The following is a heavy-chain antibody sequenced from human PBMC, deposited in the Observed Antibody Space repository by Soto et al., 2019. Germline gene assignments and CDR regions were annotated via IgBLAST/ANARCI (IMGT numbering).Heavy chain of an antibody. D-gene: IGHD2-15*01. CDR1: GFTFSSYW. J-gene: IGHJ4*02. V-gene: IGHV3-7*01. Sequence: EVQLVESGGGLVQPGGSLRLSCAASGFTFSSYWMSWVRQAPGKGLEWVANIKQDGSEKYYVDSVKGRFTIYRDNAKNSLYLQMNSLRAEDTAVYYCARAVGCSGGSCYNVADYWGQGTLVTVSS. CDR2: IKQDGSEK. CDR3: ARAVGCSGGSCYNVADY.